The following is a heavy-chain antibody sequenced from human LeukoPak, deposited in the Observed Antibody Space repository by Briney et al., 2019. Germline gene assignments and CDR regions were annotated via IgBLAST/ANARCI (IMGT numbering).Heavy chain of an antibody. D-gene: IGHD4-11*01. CDR2: SSVHNDNS. V-gene: IGHV1-18*01. Sequence: ASVKGSCKASGYTFGSYDITWVRQARGRGLEWRGWSSVHNDNSIYAQKCHGRVTMPTDTSSSSAYMELSGVGSGDTAVYYCARSSIFYGSYDYSILEGFAYWGQGTLVTVSS. CDR1: GYTFGSYD. J-gene: IGHJ4*02. CDR3: ARSSIFYGSYDYSILEGFAY.